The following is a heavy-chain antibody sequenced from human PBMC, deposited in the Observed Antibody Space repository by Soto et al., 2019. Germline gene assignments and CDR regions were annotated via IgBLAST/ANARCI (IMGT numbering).Heavy chain of an antibody. Sequence: ASVKVSCKASGYTFTSYAMCWVRQAPGQRLEWMGWINAGNGNTKYSQKFQGRVTITRDTSASTAYMELSSLRSEDTAVYYCARDLGYCTNGVCYPAWFDPWGQGTLVTV. D-gene: IGHD2-8*01. J-gene: IGHJ5*02. V-gene: IGHV1-3*01. CDR1: GYTFTSYA. CDR2: INAGNGNT. CDR3: ARDLGYCTNGVCYPAWFDP.